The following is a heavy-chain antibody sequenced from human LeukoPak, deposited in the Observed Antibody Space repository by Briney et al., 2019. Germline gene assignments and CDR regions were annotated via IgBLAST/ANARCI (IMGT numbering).Heavy chain of an antibody. CDR2: IIPIFGTA. CDR1: GYTFTSFG. V-gene: IGHV1-69*13. D-gene: IGHD3-9*01. Sequence: SVKVSCKASGYTFTSFGITWVRQAPGQGLEWMGGIIPIFGTANYAQKFQGRVTITADESTSTAYMELSSLRSEDTAVYYCARGPSNYDILTGYLFDYWGQGTLVTVSS. J-gene: IGHJ4*02. CDR3: ARGPSNYDILTGYLFDY.